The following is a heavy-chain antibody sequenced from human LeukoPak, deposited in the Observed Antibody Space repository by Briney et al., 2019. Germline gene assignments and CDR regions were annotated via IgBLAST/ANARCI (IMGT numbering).Heavy chain of an antibody. CDR3: VRENWYRFDN. J-gene: IGHJ4*02. CDR1: GFTFSVNF. Sequence: QTGGTMRLSCTTSGFTFSVNFMSWARPAPTKGLAWVSRNKNGGDSYTTQFAAPVKGRFTISRDDSENSLFLQMNSLKTEDTAVYYCVRENWYRFDNWGQGTLVTVSS. D-gene: IGHD1-14*01. V-gene: IGHV3-72*01. CDR2: NKNGGDSYTT.